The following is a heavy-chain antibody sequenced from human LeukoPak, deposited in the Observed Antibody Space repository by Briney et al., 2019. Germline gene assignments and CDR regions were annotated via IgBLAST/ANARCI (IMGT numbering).Heavy chain of an antibody. CDR1: GYTFIDYY. CDR2: INPGSGGT. Sequence: ASVKVSCKASGYTFIDYYIHWVRQAPGQGLEWMGWINPGSGGTNYAQKFQGRVTMTRDTSISTAYMELSRLTSDDTAVYYCATLGYCSGGSCSQGDYWGQGTLVTVSS. V-gene: IGHV1-2*02. CDR3: ATLGYCSGGSCSQGDY. D-gene: IGHD2-15*01. J-gene: IGHJ4*02.